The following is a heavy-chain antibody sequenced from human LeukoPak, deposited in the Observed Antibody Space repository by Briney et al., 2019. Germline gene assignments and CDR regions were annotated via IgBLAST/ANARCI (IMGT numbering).Heavy chain of an antibody. CDR3: ARDAMVRGVTRDWFDP. Sequence: SETLSLTCTVSGGSISSYYWSWIRQPAGKGLEWIGRIYTSGSTNYNPSLKSRVTMSVDTSKNQFSLKLSSVTAADTAVYYCARDAMVRGVTRDWFDPWGQGTLVTVSS. J-gene: IGHJ5*02. CDR1: GGSISSYY. D-gene: IGHD3-10*01. CDR2: IYTSGST. V-gene: IGHV4-4*07.